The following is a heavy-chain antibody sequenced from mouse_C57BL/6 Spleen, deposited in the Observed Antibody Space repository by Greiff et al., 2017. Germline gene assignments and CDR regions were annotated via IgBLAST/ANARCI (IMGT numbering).Heavy chain of an antibody. V-gene: IGHV1-69*01. CDR3: ARGTAQAPILAY. D-gene: IGHD3-2*02. CDR1: GYTFTSYW. J-gene: IGHJ3*01. Sequence: QVQLQQPGAELVMPGASVKLSCKASGYTFTSYWMHWVKQRPGQGLEWIGEIDPSDSYTNYNQKFKGKSTLTVDKSSSTAYMQLSSLTSEDSAVYYWARGTAQAPILAYWGQGTLVTVSA. CDR2: IDPSDSYT.